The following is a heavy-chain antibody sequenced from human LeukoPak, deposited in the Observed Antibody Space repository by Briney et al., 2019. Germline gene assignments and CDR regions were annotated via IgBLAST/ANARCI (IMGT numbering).Heavy chain of an antibody. Sequence: GGSLRLSCATSGFSFNNDWMDWVRQAPGKGLEWVAVIWYDGSKKYYADSVKGRFTISRDNSKNTLYLQMNSLRAEDTAVYYCARAGPVYSSGWYGPYYFDYWGQGTLVTVSS. CDR2: IWYDGSKK. CDR1: GFSFNNDW. CDR3: ARAGPVYSSGWYGPYYFDY. J-gene: IGHJ4*02. V-gene: IGHV3-33*08. D-gene: IGHD6-19*01.